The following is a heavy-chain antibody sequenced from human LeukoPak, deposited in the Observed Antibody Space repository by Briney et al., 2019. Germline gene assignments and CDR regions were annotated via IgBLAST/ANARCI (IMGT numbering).Heavy chain of an antibody. J-gene: IGHJ4*02. CDR3: AQGPHDYGDFVFF. CDR1: GDTFDRCA. CDR2: IIPIFGIT. Sequence: SVKVSCKASGDTFDRCAITWVRLAPGQGLDWMGRIIPIFGITHYAPHFQGRLTMTADTSTKTAYMELSSLRSDDTAVYYCAQGPHDYGDFVFFWGQGTLVTVTS. D-gene: IGHD4-17*01. V-gene: IGHV1-69*04.